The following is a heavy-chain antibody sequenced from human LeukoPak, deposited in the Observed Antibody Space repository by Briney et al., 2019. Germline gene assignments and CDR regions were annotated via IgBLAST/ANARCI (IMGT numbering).Heavy chain of an antibody. J-gene: IGHJ4*02. Sequence: GASVKVSCKVSGYTLTELSMHWVRQAPGQGLEWMGWISAYNGNTNYAQNLQGRVTMTTDTSTSTAYMELRSLRSDDTAVYYCARGRGNCSGGSCYLYYFDYWGQGTLVTVSS. V-gene: IGHV1-18*01. D-gene: IGHD2-15*01. CDR3: ARGRGNCSGGSCYLYYFDY. CDR2: ISAYNGNT. CDR1: GYTLTELS.